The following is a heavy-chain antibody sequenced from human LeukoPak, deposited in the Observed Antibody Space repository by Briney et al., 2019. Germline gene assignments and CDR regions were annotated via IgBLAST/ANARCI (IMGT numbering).Heavy chain of an antibody. D-gene: IGHD3-3*01. V-gene: IGHV1-2*02. J-gene: IGHJ6*03. CDR1: GYTFTGYY. Sequence: ASVKVSCKASGYTFTGYYMHWVRQAPGQGLEWMGWINPNSGGTNYAQKFQGRVTMTRDTSISTAYMELSRLRSDDTAVYYCARGTIFGYYYYYMDVWAKGPRSPSP. CDR3: ARGTIFGYYYYYMDV. CDR2: INPNSGGT.